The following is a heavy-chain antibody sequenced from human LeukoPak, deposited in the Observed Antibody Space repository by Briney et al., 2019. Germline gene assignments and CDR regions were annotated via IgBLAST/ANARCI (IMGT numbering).Heavy chain of an antibody. D-gene: IGHD6-13*01. J-gene: IGHJ4*02. CDR3: ARVAAAAGAIDY. CDR1: GFTFSSYS. V-gene: IGHV3-33*08. Sequence: PGGSLRLSCAASGFTFSSYSMNWVRQAPGKGLEWVAVIWYDGSNKYYADSVKGRFTISRDNSKNTLYLQMNSLRAEDTAVYYCARVAAAAGAIDYWGQGTLVTVSS. CDR2: IWYDGSNK.